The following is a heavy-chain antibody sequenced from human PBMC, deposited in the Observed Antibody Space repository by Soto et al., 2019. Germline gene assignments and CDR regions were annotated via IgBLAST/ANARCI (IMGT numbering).Heavy chain of an antibody. CDR3: ARVFFGYGSGSFDYYYYGIDV. D-gene: IGHD3-10*01. J-gene: IGHJ6*02. CDR2: IYYSGST. V-gene: IGHV4-30-4*01. CDR1: GGSISSGDYY. Sequence: SETLSLTCTVSGGSISSGDYYWSWIRQPPGKGLEWIGYIYYSGSTYYNPSLKSRVTISVDTSKNQFSLKLSSVTAADTAVYYCARVFFGYGSGSFDYYYYGIDVWGQGTTVTV.